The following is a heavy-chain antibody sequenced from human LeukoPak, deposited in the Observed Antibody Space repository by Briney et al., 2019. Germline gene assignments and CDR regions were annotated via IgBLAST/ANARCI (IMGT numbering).Heavy chain of an antibody. D-gene: IGHD2-15*01. Sequence: LRLSCAASGITFSSYVMTWVRQAPGKGLEWIGYIYYSGSTYYNPSLKSRVTISVDTSKNQFSLKLSSVTAADTAVYYCARVARYCSGGSCAFDYWGQGTLVTVSS. CDR1: GITFSSYV. J-gene: IGHJ4*02. CDR2: IYYSGST. V-gene: IGHV4-31*02. CDR3: ARVARYCSGGSCAFDY.